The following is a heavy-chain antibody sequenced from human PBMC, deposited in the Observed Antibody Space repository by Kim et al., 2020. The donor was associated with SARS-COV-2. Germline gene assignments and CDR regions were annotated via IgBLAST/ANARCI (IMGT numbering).Heavy chain of an antibody. Sequence: ASVKVSCKASGYTFTSYDINWVRQATGQGLEWMGWMNPNSGNTGYAQKFQGRVTMTRNTSISTAYMELSSPRSEDTAVYYCARENPITIFGVVAIYYYYGMDVWGQGTTVTVSS. V-gene: IGHV1-8*01. D-gene: IGHD3-3*01. CDR3: ARENPITIFGVVAIYYYYGMDV. J-gene: IGHJ6*02. CDR1: GYTFTSYD. CDR2: MNPNSGNT.